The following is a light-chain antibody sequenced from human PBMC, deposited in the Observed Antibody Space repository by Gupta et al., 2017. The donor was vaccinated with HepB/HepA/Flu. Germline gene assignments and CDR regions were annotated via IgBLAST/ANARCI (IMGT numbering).Light chain of an antibody. CDR3: QVWDSSSDPL. CDR2: DDS. J-gene: IGLJ2*01. Sequence: SYVLTQPPSVSVAPGKTARITCGGNNIGSKSVHWYQQKPGQAPVLVVYDDSDRPSGIPARFSGSNSGNTATLTISRVEAGDEADYYGQVWDSSSDPLFGGGTKLTVL. CDR1: NIGSKS. V-gene: IGLV3-21*03.